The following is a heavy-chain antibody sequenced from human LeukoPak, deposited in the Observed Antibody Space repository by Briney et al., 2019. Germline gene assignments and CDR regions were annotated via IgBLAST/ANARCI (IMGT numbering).Heavy chain of an antibody. CDR3: ARASTYYDFLSDYYPPGDYFHYYMDV. J-gene: IGHJ6*03. D-gene: IGHD3-3*01. Sequence: SETLSLTCTVSGGSISSYYWSWIRQPAGKGLEWIGRISTSGTTNYNPSLKSRVTISVDKSKNHFSLKLNSVTAADTAVYYCARASTYYDFLSDYYPPGDYFHYYMDVWGKGTTVTVSS. CDR1: GGSISSYY. V-gene: IGHV4-4*07. CDR2: ISTSGTT.